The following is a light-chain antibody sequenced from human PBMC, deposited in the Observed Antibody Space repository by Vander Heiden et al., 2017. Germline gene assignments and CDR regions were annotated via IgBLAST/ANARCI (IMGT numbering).Light chain of an antibody. CDR1: SSNIGNNY. J-gene: IGLJ3*02. CDR2: ENN. CDR3: GTWDSSLNVWV. Sequence: QSVLTQPPSVSAAPGQKVPISCSGSSSNIGNNYVSWYQQLPGTAPKLLIYENNKRPSGIPDRFSGSKSGTSATLDITGLQTGDEADYYCGTWDSSLNVWVFGAGTKLTVL. V-gene: IGLV1-51*02.